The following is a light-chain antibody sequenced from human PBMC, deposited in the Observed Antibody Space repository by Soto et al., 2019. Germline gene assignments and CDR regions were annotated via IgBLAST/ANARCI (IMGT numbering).Light chain of an antibody. CDR1: QSVNTY. CDR2: DAS. CDR3: MQRSNWPFT. Sequence: EIVLTQSPATLSLSPGERATLSCRASQSVNTYLAWYQHKPGQTPRLLLYDASNRAPAIPAGYRGFGSETHFTLTISSLEPEDFAVYYCMQRSNWPFTFGPGTKVDI. V-gene: IGKV3-11*01. J-gene: IGKJ3*01.